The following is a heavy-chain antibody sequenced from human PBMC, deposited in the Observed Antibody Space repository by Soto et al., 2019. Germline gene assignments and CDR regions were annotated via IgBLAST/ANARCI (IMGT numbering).Heavy chain of an antibody. V-gene: IGHV3-23*01. D-gene: IGHD2-15*01. Sequence: PGGSLRLSCAASGFTFSSYAMSWVRQAPGKGLEWVSAISGSGGSTYYADSVKGRFTISRDNSKNTLYLQMNSLRAEDTAVYYCAKKGGGYYYYYGMDVWGQGTTVTVYS. CDR2: ISGSGGST. CDR3: AKKGGGYYYYYGMDV. J-gene: IGHJ6*02. CDR1: GFTFSSYA.